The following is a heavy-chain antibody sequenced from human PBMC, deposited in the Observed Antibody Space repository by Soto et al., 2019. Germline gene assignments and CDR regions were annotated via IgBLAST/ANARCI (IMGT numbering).Heavy chain of an antibody. J-gene: IGHJ3*02. CDR3: VVTMSTFGI. V-gene: IGHV3-7*05. D-gene: IGHD2-21*02. CDR2: IKQDGSEK. CDR1: GFTFSNYW. Sequence: EVQLVESGGGLVQPGGSLRLSCEGSGFTFSNYWMNWVRQAPGKGLEWVANIKQDGSEKNYVDSVKGRFTISRDNAKNSLYLQMNSLRVEDTAVYYCVVTMSTFGIWGQGAMVTVSS.